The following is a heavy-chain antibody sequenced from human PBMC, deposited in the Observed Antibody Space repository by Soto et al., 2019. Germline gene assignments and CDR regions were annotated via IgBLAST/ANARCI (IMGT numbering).Heavy chain of an antibody. D-gene: IGHD3-10*01. CDR2: MYHSGTF. CDR3: ARAQFYSGSGNYNNLMFDA. CDR1: GGSIGGVGYS. Sequence: PSETLSLTCAVSGGSIGGVGYSWSWIRQPPGGGLEWIGYMYHSGTFLKSPSLKTRLTMSLGMSKNQFSLTLNPMTAADTAVYYCARAQFYSGSGNYNNLMFDAWGQGIQVTVPQ. J-gene: IGHJ5*02. V-gene: IGHV4-30-2*01.